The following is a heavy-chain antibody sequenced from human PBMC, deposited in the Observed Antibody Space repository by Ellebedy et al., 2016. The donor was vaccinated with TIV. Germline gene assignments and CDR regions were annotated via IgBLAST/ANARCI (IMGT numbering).Heavy chain of an antibody. CDR3: ASLPGYSSGWYYFDY. CDR1: GFTFSSYA. Sequence: GGSLRLXXAASGFTFSSYAMHWVRQAPGKGLEWVAVISYDGSNKYYADSVKGRFTISRDNSKNTLYLQMNSLRAEDTAVYYCASLPGYSSGWYYFDYWGQGTLVTVSS. D-gene: IGHD6-19*01. CDR2: ISYDGSNK. V-gene: IGHV3-30-3*01. J-gene: IGHJ4*02.